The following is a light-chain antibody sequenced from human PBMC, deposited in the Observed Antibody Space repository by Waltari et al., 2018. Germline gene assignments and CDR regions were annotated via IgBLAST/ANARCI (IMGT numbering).Light chain of an antibody. V-gene: IGKV2-28*01. CDR2: LGS. CDR3: MQALQSPYT. Sequence: DIVMTQSPLSLPVTPGESAYISCRSSQSLRHLNGYTSLYWYLRKPGQSPQLLSYLGSTRASGVPDRFTGSGSGADFALIISRVEAEDVGVYYCMQALQSPYTFGQGTKLEIK. J-gene: IGKJ2*01. CDR1: QSLRHLNGYTS.